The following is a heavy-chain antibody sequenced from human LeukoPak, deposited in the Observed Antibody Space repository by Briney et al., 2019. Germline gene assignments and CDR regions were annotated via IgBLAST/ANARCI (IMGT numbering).Heavy chain of an antibody. CDR2: IIPIFGTA. V-gene: IGHV1-69*13. J-gene: IGHJ4*02. D-gene: IGHD2-21*02. CDR1: GGTFSSYA. CDR3: ARNPGGDCYYCYYY. Sequence: SVKVSCKASGGTFSSYAISWVRQAPGQGLEWMGGIIPIFGTANYAQKLQGRVAITADESTSTAYMELSSLRSEDTAVYYCARNPGGDCYYCYYYWGQGTLVTVSS.